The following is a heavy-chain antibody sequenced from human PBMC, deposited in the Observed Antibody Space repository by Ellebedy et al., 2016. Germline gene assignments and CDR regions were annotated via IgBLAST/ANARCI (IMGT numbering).Heavy chain of an antibody. CDR3: AKGGYSSGWYRDWFNP. Sequence: GESLKISCAASGFTFSSYAMSWVRQAPGKGLEWVSAISGSGGSTYYTDSVKGRFTISRDNSKNTLYLQMNSLRAEDTAVYYCAKGGYSSGWYRDWFNPWGQGTLVTVSS. CDR1: GFTFSSYA. V-gene: IGHV3-23*01. J-gene: IGHJ5*02. D-gene: IGHD6-19*01. CDR2: ISGSGGST.